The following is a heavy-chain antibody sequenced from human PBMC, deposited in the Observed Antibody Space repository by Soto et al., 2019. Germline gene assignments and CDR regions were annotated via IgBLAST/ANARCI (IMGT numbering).Heavy chain of an antibody. CDR2: ISSSSSYT. CDR3: ARVAHSYDSSGYYHGAFDI. J-gene: IGHJ3*02. V-gene: IGHV3-11*06. D-gene: IGHD3-22*01. Sequence: VGTVRRSCSASGFAFSDYYMSWIRPAPGKVLEWGSYISSSSSYTNYTDSVKGRFTISRDNAKNSLYLQINSLRAEDTAVYYCARVAHSYDSSGYYHGAFDIWCPGTMVNV. CDR1: GFAFSDYY.